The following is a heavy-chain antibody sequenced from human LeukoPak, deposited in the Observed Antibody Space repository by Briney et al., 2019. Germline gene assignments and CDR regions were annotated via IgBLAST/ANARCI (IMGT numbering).Heavy chain of an antibody. CDR3: ARASWVVGLSRGFDY. D-gene: IGHD1-26*01. V-gene: IGHV1-18*01. J-gene: IGHJ4*02. Sequence: GASVKVSCKASGYTFTSYGISWVRQAPGQGLEWMGWISAYNGNTNYAQKLQGRVTMTTDTSTSTAYMELRSLRSDDTAVYYCARASWVVGLSRGFDYWGQGTLVTVSS. CDR2: ISAYNGNT. CDR1: GYTFTSYG.